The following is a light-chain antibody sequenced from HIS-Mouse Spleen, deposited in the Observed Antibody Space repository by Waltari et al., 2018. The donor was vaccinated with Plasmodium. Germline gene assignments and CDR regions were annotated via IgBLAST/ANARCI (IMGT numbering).Light chain of an antibody. Sequence: DIQMTQSPSSLSASVGDRVTITCRASQSISNYLNWYQQKPGKAPKFLIYAASTLQSGVPSRFSGSGSGTEFTLTSSSLQSEDFAVYYCQQYNNWPFTFGPGTKVDIK. V-gene: IGKV1-39*01. CDR1: QSISNY. CDR3: QQYNNWPFT. CDR2: AAS. J-gene: IGKJ3*01.